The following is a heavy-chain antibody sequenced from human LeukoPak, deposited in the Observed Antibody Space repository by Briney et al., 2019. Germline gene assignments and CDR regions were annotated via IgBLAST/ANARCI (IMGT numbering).Heavy chain of an antibody. D-gene: IGHD1-14*01. J-gene: IGHJ4*02. CDR3: AKEQDNLLLLSHFDS. CDR2: VSGDGQRT. CDR1: GFTFNNYA. V-gene: IGHV3-23*01. Sequence: GGSLRLSCAASGFTFNNYAMNWVRQTPGKGLQWVSAVSGDGQRTFYADSVKGRFNIFRDNSMNTLSLQMNSLRVEDTAVYYCAKEQDNLLLLSHFDSWGQGILVTVSA.